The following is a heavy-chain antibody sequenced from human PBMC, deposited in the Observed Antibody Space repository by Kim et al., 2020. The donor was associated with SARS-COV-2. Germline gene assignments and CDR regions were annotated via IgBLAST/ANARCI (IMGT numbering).Heavy chain of an antibody. CDR3: ARGDPRDY. CDR1: GYTFTKYA. J-gene: IGHJ4*02. V-gene: IGHV7-4-1*02. Sequence: ASVKVSCKAFGYTFTKYAINWVRQAPGQGLDWMGWIDTNTGNPTHAQGFTGRFVFSFDSFVRTAYLQISGLKPEDTAIYFCARGDPRDYWGQGTLVTVSS. CDR2: IDTNTGNP.